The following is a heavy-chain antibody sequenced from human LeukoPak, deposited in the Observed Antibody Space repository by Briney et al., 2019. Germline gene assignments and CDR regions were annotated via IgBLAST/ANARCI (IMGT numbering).Heavy chain of an antibody. Sequence: GRSLRLSCTASGFTFSSYAMHWVRQAPRKGLEWVAIISYDGSNQYYADSVKGRFTISRDNSKNTLYLQMNSLRAEDTAVYYCAKDYRGPAFDIWGQGTMVTVSS. J-gene: IGHJ3*02. V-gene: IGHV3-30*04. D-gene: IGHD5-12*01. CDR1: GFTFSSYA. CDR3: AKDYRGPAFDI. CDR2: ISYDGSNQ.